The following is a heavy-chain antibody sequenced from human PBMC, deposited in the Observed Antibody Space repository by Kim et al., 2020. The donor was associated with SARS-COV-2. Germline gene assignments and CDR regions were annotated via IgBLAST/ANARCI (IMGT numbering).Heavy chain of an antibody. J-gene: IGHJ6*02. Sequence: VKGRFTSSRDNAKNSLYLQMNSLRAEDTAVYYCAREPSSGSYRYYYGMDVWGQGTTVTVSS. V-gene: IGHV3-11*06. CDR3: AREPSSGSYRYYYGMDV. D-gene: IGHD3-10*01.